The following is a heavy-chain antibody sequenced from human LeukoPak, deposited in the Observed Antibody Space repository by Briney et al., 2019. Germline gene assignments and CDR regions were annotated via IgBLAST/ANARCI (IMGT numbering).Heavy chain of an antibody. CDR3: ARERRDGYKVYFDY. CDR2: IYSSGTT. D-gene: IGHD5-24*01. CDR1: GGSIRSYY. Sequence: SETLSLTCTVSGGSIRSYYWNWIRQPAGKGLEWIGRIYSSGTTNHNPSLKSRVTISVDTSKNQFSLRLSSVTAADTAVYYCARERRDGYKVYFDYWGQGTLVTVSS. V-gene: IGHV4-4*07. J-gene: IGHJ4*02.